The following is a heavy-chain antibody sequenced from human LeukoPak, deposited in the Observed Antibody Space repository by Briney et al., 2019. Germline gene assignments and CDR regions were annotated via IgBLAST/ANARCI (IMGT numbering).Heavy chain of an antibody. CDR3: ARVGGVYYYDSSGYPTYFDS. V-gene: IGHV1-2*02. D-gene: IGHD3-22*01. Sequence: ASVKVSCKASGYTFTGYYIHWVRQAPGQEREWMGWINPNSDVTSYAQKFQGRVTVTRDTSISTAYMELSRLRSDDTAVYYCARVGGVYYYDSSGYPTYFDSWGQGTLLTVSS. J-gene: IGHJ4*02. CDR2: INPNSDVT. CDR1: GYTFTGYY.